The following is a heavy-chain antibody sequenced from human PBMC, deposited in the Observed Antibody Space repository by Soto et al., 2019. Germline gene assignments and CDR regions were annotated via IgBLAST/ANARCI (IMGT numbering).Heavy chain of an antibody. D-gene: IGHD1-1*01. V-gene: IGHV4-31*03. J-gene: IGHJ3*02. CDR1: GGSISSGGYY. Sequence: PSETLSLTCTVSGGSISSGGYYWSWIRQHPGKGLEWIGYIYYSGSTYYNPSLKSRVTISVDTSKNQFSLKLSSVTAADTAVYYCASDAARGGTGNAFDIWGQGTMVTVSS. CDR3: ASDAARGGTGNAFDI. CDR2: IYYSGST.